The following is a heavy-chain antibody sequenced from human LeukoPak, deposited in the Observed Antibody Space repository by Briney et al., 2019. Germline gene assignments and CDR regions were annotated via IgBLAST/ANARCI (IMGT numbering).Heavy chain of an antibody. CDR3: AKDGTAYYDSSGYLDY. J-gene: IGHJ4*02. CDR1: GFTFSTYG. CDR2: ISSSGGNT. V-gene: IGHV3-23*01. Sequence: PGGSLRLSCGASGFTFSTYGMSWVRQAPGKGLEWVSAISSSGGNTYYADSVKGRFTISRDNSKNTLYLQMNSLRAEDTAVYYCAKDGTAYYDSSGYLDYWGQGTLVTVSS. D-gene: IGHD3-22*01.